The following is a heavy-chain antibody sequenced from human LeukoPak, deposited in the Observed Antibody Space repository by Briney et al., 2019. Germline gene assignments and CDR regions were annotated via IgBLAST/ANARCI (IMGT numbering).Heavy chain of an antibody. V-gene: IGHV5-51*01. J-gene: IGHJ3*02. Sequence: GESLKISCKGSGYSFTSYWIGWVRQMPGKGLEWMGIIYPGDSDTRYSPSFQGQVTISADKSISTAYLQWSSLRASDTAMYYCARHLYRPMGAFDIWGQGTMVTVSS. CDR1: GYSFTSYW. CDR3: ARHLYRPMGAFDI. CDR2: IYPGDSDT. D-gene: IGHD3-10*01.